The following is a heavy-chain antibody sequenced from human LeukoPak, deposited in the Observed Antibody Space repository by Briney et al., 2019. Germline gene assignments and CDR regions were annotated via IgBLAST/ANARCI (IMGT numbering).Heavy chain of an antibody. CDR3: AKDVGGGYTFYYFDH. D-gene: IGHD3-22*01. J-gene: IGHJ4*02. V-gene: IGHV3-30*18. CDR1: GFTFSTVG. CDR2: LSYEGRKT. Sequence: PGGSLRLSCAASGFTFSTVGMNWVRQAPGAGLGWVGILSYEGRKTYYADSVKGRFTMSRDNSKNTVFLQMNSLRAEDTAVYYCAKDVGGGYTFYYFDHWGQGALVTVSS.